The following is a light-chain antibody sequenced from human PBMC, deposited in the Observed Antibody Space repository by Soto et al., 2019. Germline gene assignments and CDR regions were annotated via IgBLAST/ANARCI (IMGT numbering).Light chain of an antibody. CDR2: AAS. J-gene: IGKJ1*01. CDR1: QGISSY. V-gene: IGKV1-9*01. CDR3: QQYNSYRT. Sequence: IQLTQSTSSLSASVGDSDTITCRASQGISSYLAWYQQKPGKAPKLLIYAASTLQSGVPSRFSGSGSGTDFTLTISSLQPEDFATYYCQQYNSYRTFGQGTKVDI.